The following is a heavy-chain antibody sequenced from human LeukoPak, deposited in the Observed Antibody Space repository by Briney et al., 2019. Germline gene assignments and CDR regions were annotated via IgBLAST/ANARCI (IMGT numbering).Heavy chain of an antibody. J-gene: IGHJ4*02. V-gene: IGHV3-30-3*01. D-gene: IGHD3-3*01. CDR3: ARDPTATIFGVVIRAYYFDY. CDR1: GFTFSSYA. CDR2: ISYDGSNK. Sequence: GSLILSCAASGFTFSSYAMHWVRQAPGKGLEWVAVISYDGSNKYYADSVKGRFTTSRDNSKNTLYLQMNSLRAEDTAVYYCARDPTATIFGVVIRAYYFDYWGQGTLVTVSP.